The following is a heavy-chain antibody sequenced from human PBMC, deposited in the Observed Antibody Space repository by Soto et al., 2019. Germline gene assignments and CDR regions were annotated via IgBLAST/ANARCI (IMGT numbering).Heavy chain of an antibody. J-gene: IGHJ6*03. Sequence: GSLRLSCAASGFTFSNFAMIWVRQAKEKGLEWVSAISGSGGTTYYADSVKGRFTISRDNSQSTLFLQMNSLRVEDTAIYFCAKGPLPNYYFYYYMDVWGKGTTVTVSS. V-gene: IGHV3-23*01. CDR2: ISGSGGTT. CDR1: GFTFSNFA. CDR3: AKGPLPNYYFYYYMDV.